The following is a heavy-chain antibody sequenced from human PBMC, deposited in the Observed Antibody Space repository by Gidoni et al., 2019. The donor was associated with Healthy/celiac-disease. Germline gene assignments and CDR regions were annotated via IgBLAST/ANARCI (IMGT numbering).Heavy chain of an antibody. Sequence: EVQLVESGGGLIQPGGSLRLSCAASGFTVSSTYMRWVRQAPEKGLEWVSVIYSVGSTYYADSVKGRFTISRDNSKNTLYLQMNSLRAEDTAVYYCARDAAFDYWGQGTLVTVSS. CDR3: ARDAAFDY. CDR2: IYSVGST. J-gene: IGHJ4*02. CDR1: GFTVSSTY. D-gene: IGHD6-25*01. V-gene: IGHV3-53*01.